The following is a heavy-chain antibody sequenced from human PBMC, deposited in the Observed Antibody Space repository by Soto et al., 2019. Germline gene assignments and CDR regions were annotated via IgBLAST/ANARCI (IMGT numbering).Heavy chain of an antibody. J-gene: IGHJ4*02. D-gene: IGHD6-19*01. CDR3: ARDRLARGIPVAGRIDY. V-gene: IGHV3-11*04. CDR1: GFTFSDYF. Sequence: GGSLRLSCAASGFTFSDYFMSWFRQAPGKGLEWVSSISSTGALMYYADSVKGRFTISRDDADNSLYLQMNSLRVEDTAVYYCARDRLARGIPVAGRIDYWGQGALVTVSS. CDR2: ISSTGALM.